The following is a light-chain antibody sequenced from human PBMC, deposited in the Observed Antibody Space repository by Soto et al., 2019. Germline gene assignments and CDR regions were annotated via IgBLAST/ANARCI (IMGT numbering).Light chain of an antibody. CDR3: SSYTSSSTQV. CDR1: SSDVGGYNY. CDR2: DVS. V-gene: IGLV2-14*01. Sequence: QSALTQPASVCGSPGQSISISCTGTSSDVGGYNYVSWYQQHPGKAPKLMIYDVSNRPSGVSNRFSGSKSGNTASLTISGLQAEDEADYYCSSYTSSSTQVFGGGTTVTVL. J-gene: IGLJ2*01.